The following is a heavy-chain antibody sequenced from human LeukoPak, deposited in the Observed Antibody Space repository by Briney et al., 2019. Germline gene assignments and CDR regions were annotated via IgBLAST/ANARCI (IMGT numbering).Heavy chain of an antibody. V-gene: IGHV4-28*01. J-gene: IGHJ4*02. CDR1: GYSISSSNW. CDR3: ASSVWFGELIY. Sequence: PSETLSLTCAVSGYSISSSNWWGWIRQPPGKGLEWIGYIYYSGSTYYNPSLKSRVTMSVDTSKNQFSLKLSSVTAVDTAVYYCASSVWFGELIYWGQGTLVTVSS. D-gene: IGHD3-10*01. CDR2: IYYSGST.